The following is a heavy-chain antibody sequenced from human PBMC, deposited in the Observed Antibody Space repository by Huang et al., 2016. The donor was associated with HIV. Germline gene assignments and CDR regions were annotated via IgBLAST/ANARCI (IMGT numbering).Heavy chain of an antibody. CDR2: IYYKWST. V-gene: IGHV4-39*01. CDR1: GGSIRSSDYH. Sequence: QLLLQESGPGLVKPSEALALTCAVSGGSIRSSDYHWGWIRQPPGKGLEWIGSIYYKWSTHYSTSLKRRVTIAVDTSKNLFFPNLTSMTAADTAVYYCARHREGPVAYYSGWGSHLNYMDVWGRGRTVVVSS. CDR3: ARHREGPVAYYSGWGSHLNYMDV. D-gene: IGHD3-10*01. J-gene: IGHJ6*03.